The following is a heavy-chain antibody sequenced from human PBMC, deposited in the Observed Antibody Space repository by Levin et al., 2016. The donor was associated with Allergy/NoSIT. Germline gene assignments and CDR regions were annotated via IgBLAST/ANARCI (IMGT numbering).Heavy chain of an antibody. V-gene: IGHV3-21*01. Sequence: GESLKISCAASGFTFSSYSMNWVRQAPGKGLEWVSSISSSSSYIYYADSVKGRFTISRDNAKNSLYLQMNSLRAEDTAVYYCARDLRDYGGDLSFDYWGQGTLVTVSS. CDR2: ISSSSSYI. CDR3: ARDLRDYGGDLSFDY. CDR1: GFTFSSYS. J-gene: IGHJ4*02. D-gene: IGHD4-23*01.